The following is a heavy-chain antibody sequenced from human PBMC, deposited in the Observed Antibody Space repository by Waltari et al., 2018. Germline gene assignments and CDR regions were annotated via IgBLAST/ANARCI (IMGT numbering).Heavy chain of an antibody. Sequence: QVQLQQGGAGLLKPSETLSLTCAVYGGSFSGYYWRWICQPPGQGLEWIGEINHSGSTNYIPSIKSRVTISVDTSKNQFSLKLSSVTAADTAVYYCARHLHGYSYGYPYYYGMDVWGQGTTVTVSS. D-gene: IGHD5-18*01. J-gene: IGHJ6*02. V-gene: IGHV4-34*01. CDR2: INHSGST. CDR1: GGSFSGYY. CDR3: ARHLHGYSYGYPYYYGMDV.